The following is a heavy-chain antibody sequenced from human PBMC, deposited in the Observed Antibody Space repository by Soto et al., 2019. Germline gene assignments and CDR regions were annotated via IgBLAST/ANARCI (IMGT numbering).Heavy chain of an antibody. D-gene: IGHD5-18*01. J-gene: IGHJ4*02. CDR3: ARDLQDTDMVKRDY. CDR1: GFTFSSYA. Sequence: GGSLRLSCAASGFTFSSYAMGWVRQAPGKGLEWVSAISGSGGRTYYADSVKGRFTISRDNSKNTLYLQMNILRGEDSAVYYCARDLQDTDMVKRDYWGQGTLVTVSS. CDR2: ISGSGGRT. V-gene: IGHV3-23*01.